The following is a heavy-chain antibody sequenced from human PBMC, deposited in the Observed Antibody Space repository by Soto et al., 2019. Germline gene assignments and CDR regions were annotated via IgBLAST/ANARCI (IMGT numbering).Heavy chain of an antibody. D-gene: IGHD3-10*01. V-gene: IGHV4-4*02. CDR1: GGSISSSNW. CDR3: ARDQSLVRGVINWFDP. J-gene: IGHJ5*02. Sequence: PSETLSLTCAVSGGSISSSNWWSWVRQPPGKGLEWIGEIYHSGSTNYNPSLKSRVTISVDKSKNQFSLKLSSVTAADTAVYYCARDQSLVRGVINWFDPWGQGTLVTVSS. CDR2: IYHSGST.